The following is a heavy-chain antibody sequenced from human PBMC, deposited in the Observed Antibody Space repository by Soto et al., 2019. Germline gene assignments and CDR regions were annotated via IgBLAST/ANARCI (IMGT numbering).Heavy chain of an antibody. Sequence: GASVKVSCKASGYTFTGYYMHWVRQAPGQGLEWMGWINPNSGGTNYAQKFQGWVAMTRDTSISTAYMELSRLRSDDTAVYYCARDSGYSYGYSDYWGQGTLVTVSS. CDR2: INPNSGGT. D-gene: IGHD5-18*01. V-gene: IGHV1-2*04. CDR3: ARDSGYSYGYSDY. J-gene: IGHJ4*02. CDR1: GYTFTGYY.